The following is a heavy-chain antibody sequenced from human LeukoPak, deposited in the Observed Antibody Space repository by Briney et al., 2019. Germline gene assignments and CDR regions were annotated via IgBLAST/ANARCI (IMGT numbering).Heavy chain of an antibody. Sequence: ASVKVSCKASGYTFTSYAMNWVRQAPGQGLEWMGWINTNTGNPTYAQGFTGRFVFSLDSSVSTAYLQISSLKAEDTAVYYCASSMGLRYFDWLFWPGNYWGQGTLVTVSS. CDR1: GYTFTSYA. CDR3: ASSMGLRYFDWLFWPGNY. V-gene: IGHV7-4-1*02. CDR2: INTNTGNP. D-gene: IGHD3-9*01. J-gene: IGHJ4*02.